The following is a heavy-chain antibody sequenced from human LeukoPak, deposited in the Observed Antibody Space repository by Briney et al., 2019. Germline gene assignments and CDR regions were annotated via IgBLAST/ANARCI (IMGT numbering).Heavy chain of an antibody. CDR2: IYYSGST. J-gene: IGHJ4*02. CDR1: GGSISSYY. V-gene: IGHV4-59*01. Sequence: SETLSLTCTVSGGSISSYYWSWIRQPPGKGLEWIGYIYYSGSTNYNPSLKSRVTISVDTSKNQFSLKLSSVTAADTAVYYCARNGGNSDFGYWGQGTLVTVSS. D-gene: IGHD4-23*01. CDR3: ARNGGNSDFGY.